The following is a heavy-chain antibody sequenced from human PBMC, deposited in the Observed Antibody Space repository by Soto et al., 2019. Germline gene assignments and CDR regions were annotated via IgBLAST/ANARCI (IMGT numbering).Heavy chain of an antibody. CDR2: ISIRGGDE. CDR3: ARGTIVARQHLDY. J-gene: IGHJ4*02. Sequence: AGGSLRLSCAASGFTFSSYAMHWAPPAPGKGLEWVTVISIRGGDEYYAESVRGRFTISRDDSKNTLYLQMDSLRVEDTAVYYCARGTIVARQHLDYXGQGTLVTVSS. CDR1: GFTFSSYA. V-gene: IGHV3-30*03. D-gene: IGHD6-6*01.